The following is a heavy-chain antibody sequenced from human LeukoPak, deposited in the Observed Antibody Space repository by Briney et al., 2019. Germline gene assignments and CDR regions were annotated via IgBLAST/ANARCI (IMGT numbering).Heavy chain of an antibody. CDR3: ARDHAYYDFWSGPYYYYGMDV. D-gene: IGHD3-3*01. CDR1: GFTFSSYS. V-gene: IGHV3-21*01. CDR2: ISSSSSYI. J-gene: IGHJ6*02. Sequence: PGRSLRLSCAASGFTFSSYSMNWVRQAPGKGLEWVSSISSSSSYIYYADSVKGRFTISRDNAKNSLYLQMNSLRAEDTAVYYCARDHAYYDFWSGPYYYYGMDVWGQGTTVTVSS.